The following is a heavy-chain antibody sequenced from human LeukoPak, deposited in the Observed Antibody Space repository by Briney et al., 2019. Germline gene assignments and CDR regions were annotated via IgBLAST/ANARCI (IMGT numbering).Heavy chain of an antibody. CDR1: GYTFTSYY. CDR2: INPSGGST. Sequence: ASVKVSCKASGYTFTSYYMHWARQAPGQGLEWMGIINPSGGSTSYAQKFQGRVTMTRDMSTSTVYMELSSLRSEDTAVYYCASGSGSYTDLDYWGQGTLVTVSS. CDR3: ASGSGSYTDLDY. J-gene: IGHJ4*02. V-gene: IGHV1-46*01. D-gene: IGHD3-10*01.